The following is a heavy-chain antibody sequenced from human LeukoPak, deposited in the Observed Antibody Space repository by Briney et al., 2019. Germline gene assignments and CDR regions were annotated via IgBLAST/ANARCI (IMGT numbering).Heavy chain of an antibody. CDR3: AREGVPSG. CDR1: GFTFSSYS. V-gene: IGHV3-48*01. J-gene: IGHJ4*02. D-gene: IGHD6-19*01. Sequence: PGGSLRLSCAASGFTFSSYSMNWVRQAPGKGLEWVSYISSTSLTIYYADSVKGRFTISRDNANNSLYLQMNSLRAEDTAVYYCAREGVPSGWGQGTLVTVSS. CDR2: ISSTSLTI.